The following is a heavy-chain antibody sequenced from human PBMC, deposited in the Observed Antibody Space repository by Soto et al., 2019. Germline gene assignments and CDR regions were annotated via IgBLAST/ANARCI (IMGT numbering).Heavy chain of an antibody. V-gene: IGHV4-31*03. CDR1: GGSISSGGYY. CDR2: IYYSGST. CDR3: ARDRRVPAVCYYMDV. D-gene: IGHD2-2*01. J-gene: IGHJ6*03. Sequence: PSETLSLTCTVSGGSISSGGYYWSWIRQHPGKGLEWIGYIYYSGSTYYNPSLKSRVTISVDTSKNQFSLKLSSVTAADTAVYYCARDRRVPAVCYYMDVWGKGTTVTVSS.